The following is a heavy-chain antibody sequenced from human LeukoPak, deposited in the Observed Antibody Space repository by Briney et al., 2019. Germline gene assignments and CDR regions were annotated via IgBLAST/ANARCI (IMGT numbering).Heavy chain of an antibody. CDR2: IKQDGTEK. CDR3: TNHRQVDFGGNSVD. J-gene: IGHJ4*02. CDR1: GFKFSTYW. D-gene: IGHD4-23*01. V-gene: IGHV3-7*03. Sequence: AGGSLRLSCSASGFKFSTYWMSWVRQAPGKGLEWVAIIKQDGTEKYYVDSVKGRFTISRDNSKNRLYLQTNSLRAEDTAVYYCTNHRQVDFGGNSVDWGQGTLVTVSS.